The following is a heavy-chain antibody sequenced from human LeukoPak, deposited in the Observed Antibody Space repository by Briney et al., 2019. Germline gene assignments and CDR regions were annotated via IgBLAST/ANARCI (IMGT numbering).Heavy chain of an antibody. CDR1: GYTFTSYG. V-gene: IGHV1-18*01. CDR2: ISAYNGNT. D-gene: IGHD1-26*01. J-gene: IGHJ4*02. Sequence: ASVKVSCKASGYTFTSYGISWVRQAPGQGLEWMGWISAYNGNTNYAQKLQGRVTMTTDTSTSTGYMELRSLRSDDTAVYYCARSRSMGATPGDYWGQGTLVTVSS. CDR3: ARSRSMGATPGDY.